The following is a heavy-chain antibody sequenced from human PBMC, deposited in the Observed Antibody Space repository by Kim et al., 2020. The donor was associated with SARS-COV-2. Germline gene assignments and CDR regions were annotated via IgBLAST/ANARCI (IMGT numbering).Heavy chain of an antibody. J-gene: IGHJ4*02. Sequence: SETLSLTCTVSGGSISSGGYYWSWIRQHPGKGLEWIGYIYYSGSTYYNPSLKSRVTISVDTSKNQFSLKLSSVTAADTAVYYCARTGTGGLVDYWGQGTLVTVSS. CDR3: ARTGTGGLVDY. CDR1: GGSISSGGYY. V-gene: IGHV4-31*03. D-gene: IGHD1-1*01. CDR2: IYYSGST.